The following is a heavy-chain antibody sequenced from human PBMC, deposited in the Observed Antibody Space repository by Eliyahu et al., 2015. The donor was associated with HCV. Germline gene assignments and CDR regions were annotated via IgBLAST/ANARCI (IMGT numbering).Heavy chain of an antibody. V-gene: IGHV3-15*01. Sequence: EGQLVESGGGLVKPGGXLRLXCXTSGLTFSNAWMTWVRQAPGXGLEGVGRIKSKSSGGTTDYGVPVRGRFTISRDDSRATVFLQMNSLKTEDTGTYYCTTDYVGGSGFDPWGQGTLVTVSS. CDR3: TTDYVGGSGFDP. D-gene: IGHD4-23*01. J-gene: IGHJ5*02. CDR1: GLTFSNAW. CDR2: IKSKSSGGTT.